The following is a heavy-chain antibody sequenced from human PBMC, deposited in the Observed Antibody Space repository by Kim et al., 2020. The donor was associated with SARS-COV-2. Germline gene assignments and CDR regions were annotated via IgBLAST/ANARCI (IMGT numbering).Heavy chain of an antibody. CDR3: ASGGRLGGLHGDYLDY. CDR1: GYTFTSYA. V-gene: IGHV7-4-1*02. Sequence: ASVKVSCKASGYTFTSYAMNWVRQAPGQGLEWMGWINTNTGNPTYAQGFTGRFVLSLDTSVSTAYLQISSLKAEDTAVYYCASGGRLGGLHGDYLDYWGQGTLVTVSS. CDR2: INTNTGNP. J-gene: IGHJ4*02. D-gene: IGHD2-21*01.